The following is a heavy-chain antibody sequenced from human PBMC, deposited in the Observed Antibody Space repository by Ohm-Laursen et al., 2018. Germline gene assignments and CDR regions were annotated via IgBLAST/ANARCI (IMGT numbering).Heavy chain of an antibody. D-gene: IGHD2/OR15-2a*01. CDR1: GGSISSYY. Sequence: GTLSLTYTVSGGSISSYYWSWIRRPAGKGLEWIGRIYTSGSTNYNPSLKSRVTMSVDTSKNQFSLKLSSVTAADTAVYYCARDYFLGSFYYYGMDVWGQGTTVTVSS. CDR2: IYTSGST. CDR3: ARDYFLGSFYYYGMDV. V-gene: IGHV4-4*07. J-gene: IGHJ6*02.